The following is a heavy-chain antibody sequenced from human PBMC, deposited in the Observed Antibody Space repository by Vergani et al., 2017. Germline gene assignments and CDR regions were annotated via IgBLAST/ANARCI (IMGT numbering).Heavy chain of an antibody. V-gene: IGHV1-69*13. J-gene: IGHJ4*02. CDR1: GGPFKNSA. Sequence: QVQLVQSGAEVKKPGSSVKVSCKASGGPFKNSAFSWVRQVPGQGLEWTGRIITSFGTTDYAQKFQGRFTIIADEFTKTVDMQLSNLRSEDTAVYYCARDISITMVRGVITLDYWGQGTLVTVSS. CDR3: ARDISITMVRGVITLDY. D-gene: IGHD3-10*01. CDR2: IITSFGTT.